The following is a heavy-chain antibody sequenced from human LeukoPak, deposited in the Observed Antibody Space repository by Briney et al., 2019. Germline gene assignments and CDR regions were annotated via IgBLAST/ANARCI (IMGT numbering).Heavy chain of an antibody. CDR1: GGSISSSSYY. CDR2: MYYSGST. D-gene: IGHD3-10*01. V-gene: IGHV4-39*01. Sequence: PSETLSLTCTVSGGSISSSSYYWGWLRQPPGKGLEWIGSMYYSGSTHYNASLKSRVTISVDTPKNQFSLKLSSVTAADTAVYLCARLASDYYGSGSYYYYMDVWGKGTTVTVSS. CDR3: ARLASDYYGSGSYYYYMDV. J-gene: IGHJ6*03.